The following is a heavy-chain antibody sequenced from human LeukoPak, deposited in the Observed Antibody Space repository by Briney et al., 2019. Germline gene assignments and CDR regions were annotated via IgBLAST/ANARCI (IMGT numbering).Heavy chain of an antibody. D-gene: IGHD3-10*01. CDR2: IITSSSYI. CDR1: GFTFSSYS. V-gene: IGHV3-21*04. J-gene: IGHJ4*02. Sequence: GGSLRLSCAASGFTFSSYSMNWVRQAPGKGLEWVSSIITSSSYIYYADSVKGRFTISRDNSKNTLYLQMNSLRAEDTAVYYCAKVTYGSGTYGAFDYWGQGTLVTVSS. CDR3: AKVTYGSGTYGAFDY.